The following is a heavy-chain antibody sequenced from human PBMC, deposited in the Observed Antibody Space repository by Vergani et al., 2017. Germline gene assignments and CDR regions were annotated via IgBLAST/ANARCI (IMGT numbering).Heavy chain of an antibody. CDR1: GGTFSSYA. Sequence: QVQLVQSGAEVKKPGSSVKVSCKASGGTFSSYAISWVRQAPGQGLEWMGGIIPIFGTANYAQKFQGRVTITADESTSTAYMELSSLRSEDTAVYYCARGHIAGIAVAGHDAFDIWGQGTMVTVSS. V-gene: IGHV1-69*01. J-gene: IGHJ3*02. CDR2: IIPIFGTA. D-gene: IGHD6-19*01. CDR3: ARGHIAGIAVAGHDAFDI.